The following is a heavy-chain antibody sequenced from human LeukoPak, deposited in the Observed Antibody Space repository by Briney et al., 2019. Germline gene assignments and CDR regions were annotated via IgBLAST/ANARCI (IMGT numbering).Heavy chain of an antibody. CDR2: ISGSGGST. Sequence: GGSLRRYCAASGFTFSSYAMSWVRQTPGKGLEWVSAISGSGGSTYYADSVKGRFTISRDNSKNTLFLQMNSLRAEDTAPYYCAKSVAIYFYYGLDVWGQGTTVAVSS. D-gene: IGHD3-3*01. V-gene: IGHV3-23*01. CDR1: GFTFSSYA. CDR3: AKSVAIYFYYGLDV. J-gene: IGHJ6*02.